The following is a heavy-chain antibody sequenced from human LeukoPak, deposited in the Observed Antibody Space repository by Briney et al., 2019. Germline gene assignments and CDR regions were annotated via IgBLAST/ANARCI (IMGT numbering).Heavy chain of an antibody. J-gene: IGHJ4*02. CDR2: IFYSGST. CDR3: ARGVSRLNFDY. D-gene: IGHD2-21*02. Sequence: PSETLSLTCTVSGGSISSYYWSWIRQPPGKGLEWIGYIFYSGSTNYNPSLKSRVTISVETSKNQFSLKLSSVTAADTAVYYCARGVSRLNFDYWGQGTLVTVSS. CDR1: GGSISSYY. V-gene: IGHV4-59*01.